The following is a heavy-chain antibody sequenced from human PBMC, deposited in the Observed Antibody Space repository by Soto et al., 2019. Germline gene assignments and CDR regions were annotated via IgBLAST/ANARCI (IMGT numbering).Heavy chain of an antibody. CDR3: AREEGGIAVAGDFDAFDI. V-gene: IGHV3-66*01. CDR1: GFTVSSNY. CDR2: IYSGGST. Sequence: GGSLRLSCAASGFTVSSNYMSWVRQAPGKGLEWVSVIYSGGSTYYADSVKGRFTISRDNSKNTLYLQMNSLRAEDTAVYYCAREEGGIAVAGDFDAFDIWGQGTMVTVSS. J-gene: IGHJ3*02. D-gene: IGHD6-19*01.